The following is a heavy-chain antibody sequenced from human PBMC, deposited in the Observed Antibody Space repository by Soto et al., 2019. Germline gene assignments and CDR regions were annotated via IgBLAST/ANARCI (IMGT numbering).Heavy chain of an antibody. Sequence: QVQLVQSGAEVKKPGASVKVSCKASGYTFTSYGISWVRQAPGQGLEWMGWISTYNGNTNNAQKLQGRATMTTDTSTRTAYLELGSRGSDDTAVYYCARVDYDILTEYWYFELWGRGTLVTVSS. D-gene: IGHD3-9*01. CDR1: GYTFTSYG. J-gene: IGHJ2*01. V-gene: IGHV1-18*01. CDR2: ISTYNGNT. CDR3: ARVDYDILTEYWYFEL.